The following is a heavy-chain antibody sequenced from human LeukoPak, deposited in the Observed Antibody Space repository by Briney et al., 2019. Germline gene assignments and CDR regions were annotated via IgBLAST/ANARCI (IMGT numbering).Heavy chain of an antibody. V-gene: IGHV3-11*01. Sequence: PGGSLRLSCAASGFTFSDYYMNWIRQAPGKGLEWVSYISSSGSTIYYADSVKGRFTISRDNAKNSLYLQMNSLRAEDTAVYYCGRAQQGAAGGRYYYHGVDVWGQGTTVTVSS. CDR1: GFTFSDYY. CDR2: ISSSGSTI. CDR3: GRAQQGAAGGRYYYHGVDV. D-gene: IGHD6-13*01. J-gene: IGHJ6*02.